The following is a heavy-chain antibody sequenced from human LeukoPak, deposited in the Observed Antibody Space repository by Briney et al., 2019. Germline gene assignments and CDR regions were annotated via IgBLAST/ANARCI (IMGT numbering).Heavy chain of an antibody. V-gene: IGHV3-30*18. J-gene: IGHJ3*02. CDR1: GFTFSRYG. CDR3: AKDRAYCSSTSCYDAFDI. D-gene: IGHD2-2*01. CDR2: ISHDGSNK. Sequence: GRSLRLSCAASGFTFSRYGMHWVRQAPGKGLEWVAVISHDGSNKYYGDSVKGRFTISRDNSKNTLYLQMNSLRAEDTAVYYCAKDRAYCSSTSCYDAFDIWGQGTMVTVSS.